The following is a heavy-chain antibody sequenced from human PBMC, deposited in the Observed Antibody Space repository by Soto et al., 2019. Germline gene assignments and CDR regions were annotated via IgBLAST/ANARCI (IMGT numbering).Heavy chain of an antibody. V-gene: IGHV3-66*01. J-gene: IGHJ5*02. Sequence: EVQVVESGGGLVQPGGSLRLSCAASRFSVSDYYMSWVRQASGKGLEWVSVIYRDGSTYYADAVKGRFTISRDNSKNTLDLQMNSLRVEDTAVYYCAREGNWFDPWGQGTLVTVSP. CDR2: IYRDGST. CDR1: RFSVSDYY. CDR3: AREGNWFDP.